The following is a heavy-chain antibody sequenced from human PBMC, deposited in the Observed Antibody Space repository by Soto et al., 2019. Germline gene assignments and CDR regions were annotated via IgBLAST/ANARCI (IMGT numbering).Heavy chain of an antibody. J-gene: IGHJ4*02. CDR2: FDPEDGET. V-gene: IGHV1-24*01. CDR1: GYTLTELS. D-gene: IGHD6-13*01. Sequence: ASVKVSCKVSGYTLTELSMHWVRQAPGKGLEWMGGFDPEDGETIYAQKFQGRVTMTEDTSTDTAYMELSSLRSEDTAVYYCAIATAEYSSSWQIFDYWGQGTLVTVSS. CDR3: AIATAEYSSSWQIFDY.